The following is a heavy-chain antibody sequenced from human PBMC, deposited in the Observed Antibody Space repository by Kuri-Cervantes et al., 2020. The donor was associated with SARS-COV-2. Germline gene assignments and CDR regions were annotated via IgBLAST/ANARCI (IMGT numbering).Heavy chain of an antibody. CDR1: GFTFSSYA. V-gene: IGHV3-30-3*01. Sequence: GGSPRLSCAASGFTFSSYAMHWVRQAPGKWLEWVAVISYYGSNKYYADSVKGRFTISRDNSKNTLYLQMNSLRAEDTAVYYCARAEEYSSSSDGLDYYYYGMDVWGQGTTVTVSS. CDR3: ARAEEYSSSSDGLDYYYYGMDV. CDR2: ISYYGSNK. D-gene: IGHD6-6*01. J-gene: IGHJ6*02.